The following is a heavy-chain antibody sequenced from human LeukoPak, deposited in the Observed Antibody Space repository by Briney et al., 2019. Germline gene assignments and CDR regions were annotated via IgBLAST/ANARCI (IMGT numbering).Heavy chain of an antibody. D-gene: IGHD4-11*01. CDR2: IYYSGST. Sequence: PSETLSLTCTVSGGSIRSYYWSWIRQPPGKGLEWIGYIYYSGSTNYNPSLKSRVTISVDTSKHQFSLKLSSVTAADTAVYYCARYDYSNYEYYFDYWGQGTLVTVSS. J-gene: IGHJ4*02. CDR3: ARYDYSNYEYYFDY. CDR1: GGSIRSYY. V-gene: IGHV4-59*01.